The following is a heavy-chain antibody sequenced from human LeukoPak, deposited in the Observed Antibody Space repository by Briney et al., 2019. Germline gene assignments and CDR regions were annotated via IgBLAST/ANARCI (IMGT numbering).Heavy chain of an antibody. J-gene: IGHJ4*02. CDR3: VGSNWAAGAAFDS. CDR1: GYTFTAYY. D-gene: IGHD6-13*01. V-gene: IGHV1-2*02. CDR2: IKCDSGGT. Sequence: ASVTVSCKASGYTFTAYYMHWVRQAPGQGLEWMGWIKCDSGGTEYSRNYRGRVTMTRDTSISTAYMELTRLTSDDTAVNYCVGSNWAAGAAFDSWGQGTQVTVSS.